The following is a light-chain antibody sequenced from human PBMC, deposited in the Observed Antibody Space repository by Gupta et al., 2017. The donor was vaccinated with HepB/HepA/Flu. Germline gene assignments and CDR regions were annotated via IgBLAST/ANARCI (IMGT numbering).Light chain of an antibody. V-gene: IGKV1-39*01. CDR1: QSINTY. CDR3: QQSYRVPYT. CDR2: SST. Sequence: DIQLTQSPSSVSSSLGERFPITCRARQSINTYLNWYLQKPGQAPKLLIYSSTALHSGVPSRFRGAGSGTQFTLTINNLQPEDFATYFCQQSYRVPYTFSQGTRL. J-gene: IGKJ2*01.